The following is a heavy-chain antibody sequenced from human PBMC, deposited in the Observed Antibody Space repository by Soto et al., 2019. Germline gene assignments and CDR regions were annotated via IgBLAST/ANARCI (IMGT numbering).Heavy chain of an antibody. V-gene: IGHV3-23*01. CDR3: AKDEPDGRTDSHYFYCMDV. Sequence: PGGSLRLSCAASGFTFSSYAMSWVRQAPGKGLEWVSAISGSGGSTYYADSVKGRFTISRDNSKNTLYLQMNSLRAEDMAVYYCAKDEPDGRTDSHYFYCMDVWGQGTTVTVSS. CDR2: ISGSGGST. CDR1: GFTFSSYA. J-gene: IGHJ6*02. D-gene: IGHD2-21*01.